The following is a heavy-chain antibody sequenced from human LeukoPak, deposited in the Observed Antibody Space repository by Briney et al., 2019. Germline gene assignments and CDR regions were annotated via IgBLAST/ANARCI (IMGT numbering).Heavy chain of an antibody. V-gene: IGHV3-7*01. CDR2: IKEDGSEK. J-gene: IGHJ4*02. D-gene: IGHD3-16*01. CDR1: GFTFSSYW. CDR3: ARDRQGGNDY. Sequence: GGSLRLSCVASGFTFSSYWMSWVRQAPGKGLEWVANIKEDGSEKYYVDSVKGRFTISRDNAKNSLYLQMNSLRAEDTAVYYCARDRQGGNDYWGQGTLVTVSS.